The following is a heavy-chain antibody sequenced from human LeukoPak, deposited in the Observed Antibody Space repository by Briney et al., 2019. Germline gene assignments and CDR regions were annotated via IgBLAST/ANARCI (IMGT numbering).Heavy chain of an antibody. Sequence: GGSLRLSCAASGFTFSSYEMNWVRQAPGKGLEWVSYISSSGSTIYYADSVKGRFTISRDNSKNTLFLQIYSLRAEDTAVYYCAKDQTTMVRGVNHDWGQGTLVIVSS. J-gene: IGHJ4*02. CDR3: AKDQTTMVRGVNHD. CDR2: ISSSGSTI. D-gene: IGHD3-10*01. CDR1: GFTFSSYE. V-gene: IGHV3-48*03.